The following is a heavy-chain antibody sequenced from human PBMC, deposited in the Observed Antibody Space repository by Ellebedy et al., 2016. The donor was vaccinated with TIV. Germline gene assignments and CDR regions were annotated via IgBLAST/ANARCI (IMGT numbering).Heavy chain of an antibody. CDR1: GYTFTSYY. J-gene: IGHJ6*02. Sequence: AASVKVSCKASGYTFTSYYMHWVRQPPGQGLEWMGLINPRGGSTSYAQKFQGRVTMTRDTSTSTVYIELSSLRSEDTAVYYCARDRREATMVRGVIYDYGMDVWGQGTMVTVSS. CDR3: ARDRREATMVRGVIYDYGMDV. V-gene: IGHV1-46*01. D-gene: IGHD3-10*01. CDR2: INPRGGST.